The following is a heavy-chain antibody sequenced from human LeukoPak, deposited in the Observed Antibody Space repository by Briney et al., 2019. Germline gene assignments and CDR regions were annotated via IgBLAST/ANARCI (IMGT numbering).Heavy chain of an antibody. J-gene: IGHJ4*02. D-gene: IGHD1-26*01. V-gene: IGHV4-4*02. CDR3: ARDPAPGSGSYWEFDY. CDR1: GGSISSSNW. Sequence: SETLSLTCAVSGGSISSSNWWSWVRQPPGKGLEWIGEIYHSGSTNYNPSLKSRVTISVDKSKNQFSLKLSSVTAADTAVYYCARDPAPGSGSYWEFDYWGQGTLVTVSS. CDR2: IYHSGST.